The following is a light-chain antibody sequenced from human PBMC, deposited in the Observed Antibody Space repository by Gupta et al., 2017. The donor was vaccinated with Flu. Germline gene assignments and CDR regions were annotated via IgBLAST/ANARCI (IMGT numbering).Light chain of an antibody. Sequence: DIQMTQSPSLVSASVGDRVTITCRASEGISTWLAWYQQMPGKAPKLLIYDASTLETGVPSRFSGSGAGTDFTLTINSLQPEDFATYYCQQSNKFPFTFGPGTKVDFK. J-gene: IGKJ3*01. CDR2: DAS. V-gene: IGKV1-12*02. CDR1: EGISTW. CDR3: QQSNKFPFT.